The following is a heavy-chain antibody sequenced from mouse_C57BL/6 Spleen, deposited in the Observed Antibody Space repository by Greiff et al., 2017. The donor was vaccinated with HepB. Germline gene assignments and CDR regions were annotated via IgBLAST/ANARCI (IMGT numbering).Heavy chain of an antibody. CDR2: IDPSDSET. Sequence: QVQLQQPGAELVRPGSSVKLSCKASGYTFTSYWMHWVKQRPIQGLEWIGNIDPSDSETHYNQKFKDKATLTVDKSSSTAYMQLSSLTSEDSAVYYCARGDSNYNYYYAMDYWGQGTSVTVSS. V-gene: IGHV1-52*01. D-gene: IGHD2-5*01. CDR3: ARGDSNYNYYYAMDY. J-gene: IGHJ4*01. CDR1: GYTFTSYW.